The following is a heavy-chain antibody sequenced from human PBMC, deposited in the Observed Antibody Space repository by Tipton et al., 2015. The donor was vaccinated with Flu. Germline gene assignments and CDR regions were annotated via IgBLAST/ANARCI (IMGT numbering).Heavy chain of an antibody. Sequence: GSLRLSCTVSGGSISSYYWSWIRQPAGKGLEWIGRIYTSGSTSYNPSLKSRVTMSVDTSKNQFSLKLSSVTAADTAVYYCARVPYYYFYGMDVWVQGTTVTVSS. V-gene: IGHV4-4*07. CDR1: GGSISSYY. CDR3: ARVPYYYFYGMDV. J-gene: IGHJ6*02. CDR2: IYTSGST.